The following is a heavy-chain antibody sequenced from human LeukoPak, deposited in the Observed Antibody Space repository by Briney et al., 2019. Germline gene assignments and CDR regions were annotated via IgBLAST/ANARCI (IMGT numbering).Heavy chain of an antibody. Sequence: GGSLRLSCAASGFTFSSYSMNWVRQAPGTGLEWVSSISSSSSYIYYADSVKGRFTISRDNAKNSLYLQMNSLRAEDTAVYYCARAGNDAFDIWGQGTMVTVSS. CDR1: GFTFSSYS. J-gene: IGHJ3*02. CDR2: ISSSSSYI. CDR3: ARAGNDAFDI. V-gene: IGHV3-21*01.